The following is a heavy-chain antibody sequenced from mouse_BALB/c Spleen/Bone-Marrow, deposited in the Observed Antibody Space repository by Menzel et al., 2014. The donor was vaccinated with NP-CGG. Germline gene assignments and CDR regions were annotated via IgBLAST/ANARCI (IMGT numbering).Heavy chain of an antibody. D-gene: IGHD4-1*01. J-gene: IGHJ4*01. CDR1: GFTFSDYY. Sequence: EVKLVESGGDLVQPGGSLKLSCAPSGFTFSDYYMYWVRQTPEKRLEWVAYITKGGGSTYYPDIVKGRSTISRDNAKNTLYLQMSRLKSEDTAMYYCARQLAYAMDYWGQGTSVTVSS. CDR2: ITKGGGST. CDR3: ARQLAYAMDY. V-gene: IGHV5-12*01.